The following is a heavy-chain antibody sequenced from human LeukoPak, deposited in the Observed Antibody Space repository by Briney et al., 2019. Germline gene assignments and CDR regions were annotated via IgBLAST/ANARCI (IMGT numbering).Heavy chain of an antibody. CDR2: IYTNENT. D-gene: IGHD3-9*01. CDR1: GGSITYYF. V-gene: IGHV4-4*07. J-gene: IGHJ4*02. Sequence: PSETLSLTCTVSGGSITYYFWNWIRQPAGKGLEWIGRIYTNENTNYNPSLKSRVTMSVDTSKNQFSLKLNSVTAADTAIYYCGREKSVTGSPYYFDYWGQGILVTVSS. CDR3: GREKSVTGSPYYFDY.